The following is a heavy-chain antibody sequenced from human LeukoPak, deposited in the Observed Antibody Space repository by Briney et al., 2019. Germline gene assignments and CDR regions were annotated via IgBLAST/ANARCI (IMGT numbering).Heavy chain of an antibody. CDR1: GGTFSSYA. Sequence: ASVKVSCKASGGTFSSYAISWVRQAPGQGLEWMGGIIPIFGTANYAQKFQGRVTITADESTSTAYMELSSLRSEDTAVYYCARDRGPRITIFVDPNDAFDIWGQGTMVTVSS. CDR2: IIPIFGTA. J-gene: IGHJ3*02. V-gene: IGHV1-69*01. CDR3: ARDRGPRITIFVDPNDAFDI. D-gene: IGHD3-3*01.